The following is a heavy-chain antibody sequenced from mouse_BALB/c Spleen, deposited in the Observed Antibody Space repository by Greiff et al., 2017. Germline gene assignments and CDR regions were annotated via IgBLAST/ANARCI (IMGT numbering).Heavy chain of an antibody. J-gene: IGHJ4*01. D-gene: IGHD2-3*01. CDR2: ISDGGSYT. Sequence: EVQGVESGGGLVKPGGSLKLSCAASGFTFSDYYMYWVRQTPEKRLEWVATISDGGSYTYYPDSVKGRFTISRDNAKNNLYLQMSSLKSEDTAMYYCARGHDGSTGAMDYWGQGTSVTVSS. V-gene: IGHV5-4*02. CDR1: GFTFSDYY. CDR3: ARGHDGSTGAMDY.